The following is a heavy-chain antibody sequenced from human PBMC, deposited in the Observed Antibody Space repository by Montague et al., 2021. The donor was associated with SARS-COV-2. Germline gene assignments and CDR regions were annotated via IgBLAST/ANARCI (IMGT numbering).Heavy chain of an antibody. V-gene: IGHV4-31*03. Sequence: TLSLTCTVSGGSITSGGYDWTWIRQHPGKGLEWIGYIYHTGSTYYNPSLQSRLRTSVDTSKNEFSLTLTSVTAADTAIYYCARDRGWGSRGAGYLDLWGRGTLVTVSS. CDR3: ARDRGWGSRGAGYLDL. CDR2: IYHTGST. CDR1: GGSITSGGYD. D-gene: IGHD2-21*01. J-gene: IGHJ2*01.